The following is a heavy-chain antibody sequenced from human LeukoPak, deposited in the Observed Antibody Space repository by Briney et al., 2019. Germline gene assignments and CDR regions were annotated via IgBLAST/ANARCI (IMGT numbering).Heavy chain of an antibody. CDR2: VNPNSGGT. V-gene: IGHV1-2*02. CDR1: GYTFTGYY. D-gene: IGHD3-22*01. CDR3: ARWDYYDTSAYSGDFDY. Sequence: ASVKVSCKTSGYTFTGYYMHWVRQAPGQGLEWMGWVNPNSGGTKYAQKFQGRVSMTRDTSIRTVYMELSSLRSDDTAVYYCARWDYYDTSAYSGDFDYWGQGTLVTVSS. J-gene: IGHJ4*02.